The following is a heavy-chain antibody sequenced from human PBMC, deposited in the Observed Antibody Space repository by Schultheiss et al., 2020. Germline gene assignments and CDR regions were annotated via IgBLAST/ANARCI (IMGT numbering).Heavy chain of an antibody. Sequence: GGSLRLSCAASGFTFSSYSMNWVRQAPGKGLEWVSSISSSSSYIYYADSVKGRFTISRDNAKNSLYLQMNSLRAEDTAVYYCARVNTDIYYMDVWGKGITVTVSS. CDR2: ISSSSSYI. V-gene: IGHV3-21*01. J-gene: IGHJ6*03. CDR3: ARVNTDIYYMDV. D-gene: IGHD1/OR15-1a*01. CDR1: GFTFSSYS.